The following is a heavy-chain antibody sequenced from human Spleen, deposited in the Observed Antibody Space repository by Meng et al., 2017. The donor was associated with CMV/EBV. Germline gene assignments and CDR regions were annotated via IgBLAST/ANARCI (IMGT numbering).Heavy chain of an antibody. CDR1: FTFIGYS. V-gene: IGHV3-53*01. J-gene: IGHJ5*02. CDR2: IYSGDST. D-gene: IGHD3-22*01. CDR3: ARGWGMIVSSRPLGWFDP. Sequence: FTFIGYSMIWVRQAPGKGLEQVSVIYSGDSTFYADSVKGRFSISRDNSKNTLYLQMNGLRAEDTAVYYCARGWGMIVSSRPLGWFDPWGQGTLVTVSS.